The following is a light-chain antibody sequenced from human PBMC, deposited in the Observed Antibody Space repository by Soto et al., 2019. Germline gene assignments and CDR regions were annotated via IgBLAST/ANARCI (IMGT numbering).Light chain of an antibody. CDR3: QQYYSYPWT. J-gene: IGKJ1*01. V-gene: IGKV1-8*01. Sequence: AIRMTQSPSSLSASTGDRVTITCRASQGISNYLAWYQQKPGKAPKVLIHAASTLQGGVPSRFSGSGSGSDFTLTLSALASDDFANYYYQQYYSYPWTFGQVTKVEIK. CDR2: AAS. CDR1: QGISNY.